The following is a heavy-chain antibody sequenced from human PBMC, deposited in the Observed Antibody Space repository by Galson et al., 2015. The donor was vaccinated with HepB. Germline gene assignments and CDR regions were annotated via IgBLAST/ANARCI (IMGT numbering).Heavy chain of an antibody. CDR3: ARGPPLKDWEYYFDH. CDR2: IRQDGSET. D-gene: IGHD1-26*01. CDR1: GFTFSRYW. Sequence: SLRLSCATSGFTFSRYWMSWVRQAPGKGLEWVANIRQDGSETRYVGFVKGRFTISRDNAKNSVYLQMNSLRAEDTAVYYCARGPPLKDWEYYFDHWGQGNLVTVSS. J-gene: IGHJ4*02. V-gene: IGHV3-7*03.